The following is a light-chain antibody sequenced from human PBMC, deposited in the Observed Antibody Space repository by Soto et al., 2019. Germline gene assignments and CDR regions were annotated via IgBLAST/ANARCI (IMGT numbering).Light chain of an antibody. CDR1: QSVSSN. V-gene: IGKV3-15*01. CDR3: QQYNNWPPIT. J-gene: IGKJ3*01. CDR2: GAS. Sequence: EIVMTQSPATLSVSPGARATLSCRASQSVSSNLAWYQQKPGQALRLRIYGASTRATGITARFSGSGSGTEFTLTISSLQSEDFAVDYCQQYNNWPPITFGPGTKVDIK.